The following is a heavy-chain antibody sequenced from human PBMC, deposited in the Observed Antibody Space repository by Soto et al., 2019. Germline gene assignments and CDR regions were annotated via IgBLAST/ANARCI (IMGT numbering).Heavy chain of an antibody. D-gene: IGHD6-13*01. V-gene: IGHV1-69*12. CDR2: IIPIFTTT. CDR1: GGTFSNHA. CDR3: AREVAADGTFREDVFDI. Sequence: QVHLVQSGAEVKKPGSSVKVSCKASGGTFSNHAINWVRQAPGQGLEWMGWIIPIFTTTNYAQKFQGRVTITADESTITAYMELSSLKHDDTAVYYCAREVAADGTFREDVFDIWGQGTLVTVSS. J-gene: IGHJ3*02.